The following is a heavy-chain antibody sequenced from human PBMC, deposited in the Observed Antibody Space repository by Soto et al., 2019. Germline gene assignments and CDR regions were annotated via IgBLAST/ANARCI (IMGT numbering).Heavy chain of an antibody. J-gene: IGHJ4*02. CDR3: EREYLKFYASDGLNAS. Sequence: GGSLRLSCAASGFTFSHYSMHWVRQAPGKGLEWISYISTSSTATYYADSVKGRFTVSRDNGNKLLFLQMNSLTEEDTAVYYCEREYLKFYASDGLNASWGQGTLVTVSS. D-gene: IGHD2-8*01. V-gene: IGHV3-48*02. CDR2: ISTSSTAT. CDR1: GFTFSHYS.